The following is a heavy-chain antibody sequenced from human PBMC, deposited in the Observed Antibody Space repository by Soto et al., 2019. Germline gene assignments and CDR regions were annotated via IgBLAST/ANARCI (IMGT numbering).Heavy chain of an antibody. V-gene: IGHV4-34*01. CDR2: INHSGST. CDR3: VRTLWFGELYYGMDV. Sequence: SETLSLTCAVYGGSFSGYYWSWIRQPPGKGLEWIGEINHSGSTNYNPSLKSRVTISVDTSKNQFSLKLSSVTAADTAVYYCVRTLWFGELYYGMDVWSQGTTVTVSS. D-gene: IGHD3-10*01. J-gene: IGHJ6*02. CDR1: GGSFSGYY.